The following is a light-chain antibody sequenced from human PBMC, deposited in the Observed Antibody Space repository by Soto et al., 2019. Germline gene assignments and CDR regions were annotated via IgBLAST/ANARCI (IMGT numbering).Light chain of an antibody. CDR2: DVS. Sequence: QSVLTQPASVSGSPGQSFTIFCTGKSSDVGGYNYVSWYQQHPGKAPKLMIYDVSNRPSGVSNRFSGSKSGNTASLTISGLQAEDEADYYSSTYTSNSTLHVEFGGGTKVTV. J-gene: IGLJ2*01. V-gene: IGLV2-14*01. CDR3: STYTSNSTLHVE. CDR1: SSDVGGYNY.